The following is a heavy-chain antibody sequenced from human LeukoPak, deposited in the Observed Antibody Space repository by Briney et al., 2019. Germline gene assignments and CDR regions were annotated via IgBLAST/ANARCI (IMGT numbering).Heavy chain of an antibody. CDR2: MNPNSGNT. D-gene: IGHD3-22*01. CDR1: GYTFASYD. V-gene: IGHV1-8*01. J-gene: IGHJ4*02. Sequence: ASVKVSCKASGYTFASYDINWVRQATGQGLEWMGWMNPNSGNTGYAQKFQGRVTMTRNTSIGTAYMELSSLRSEDTAVYYCARVDYYDSSGQDYWGQGTLVTVSS. CDR3: ARVDYYDSSGQDY.